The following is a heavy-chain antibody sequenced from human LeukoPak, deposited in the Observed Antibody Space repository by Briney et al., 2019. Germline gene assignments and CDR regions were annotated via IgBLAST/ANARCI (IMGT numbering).Heavy chain of an antibody. D-gene: IGHD2-15*01. Sequence: PSETLSLTCTVSGGSISSSSYYWGWIRQPPGKGLEWIGSIYYSGSTYYNPSLKSRVTISVDTSKNQFSLKLSSVTAADTAVYYCAGLYCSGGNCYRNYWGQGTLVTVSS. CDR3: AGLYCSGGNCYRNY. J-gene: IGHJ4*02. CDR2: IYYSGST. CDR1: GGSISSSSYY. V-gene: IGHV4-39*07.